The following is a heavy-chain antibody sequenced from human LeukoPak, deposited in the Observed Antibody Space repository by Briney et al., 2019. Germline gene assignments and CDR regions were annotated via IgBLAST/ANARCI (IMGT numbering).Heavy chain of an antibody. D-gene: IGHD7-27*01. Sequence: GGSLRLSCAASGFTFSSYTMSWVRQAPGKGLEWVSTITTSDGNTYYADSVKGRFTVSRDNSKNTLFLQMNSLRAEDTAVYYCAKDGGLWVSTHWGDSWGRGTLVTVSS. CDR3: AKDGGLWVSTHWGDS. CDR1: GFTFSSYT. V-gene: IGHV3-23*01. CDR2: ITTSDGNT. J-gene: IGHJ4*02.